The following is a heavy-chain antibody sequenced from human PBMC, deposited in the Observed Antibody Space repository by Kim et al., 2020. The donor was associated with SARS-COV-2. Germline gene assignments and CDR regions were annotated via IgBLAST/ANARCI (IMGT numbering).Heavy chain of an antibody. J-gene: IGHJ4*02. Sequence: SETLSLTCTVSGSSIRSGYYWGWIRELPGKGLEWIGNVYHGGSTYYNASLKSRVTISVDTSKNQFSLKLISVTAADTVMYYCVGSRECSSWSLPGYWGQGSLVTVSS. V-gene: IGHV4-38-2*02. CDR2: VYHGGST. D-gene: IGHD6-13*01. CDR1: GSSIRSGYY. CDR3: VGSRECSSWSLPGY.